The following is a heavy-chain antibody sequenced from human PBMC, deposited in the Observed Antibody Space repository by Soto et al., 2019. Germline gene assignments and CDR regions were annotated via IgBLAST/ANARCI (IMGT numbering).Heavy chain of an antibody. V-gene: IGHV3-48*03. Sequence: GGSLRLSFEASGFTFISYEMNWVPQAPGKGLEWVSYISSSGSTIYYADSVKGRFTISRDNAKNSLYLQMNSLRAEDTAVYYCARGTGRYYYDSRFDPWGQGTLVTVSS. CDR2: ISSSGSTI. CDR1: GFTFISYE. J-gene: IGHJ5*02. D-gene: IGHD3-22*01. CDR3: ARGTGRYYYDSRFDP.